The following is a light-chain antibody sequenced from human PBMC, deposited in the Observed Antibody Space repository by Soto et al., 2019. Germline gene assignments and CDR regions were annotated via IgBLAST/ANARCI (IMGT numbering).Light chain of an antibody. CDR1: QSISSY. Sequence: EIVLTQSPATLSLSPGEIATLSCSASQSISSYLAWYQQKPGQAPRLLIYDASNRATGIPARFSGSGSGADFTLTISSLEPEDFAVYYCQQRTSWPLTFGQGTRLEIK. V-gene: IGKV3-11*01. J-gene: IGKJ5*01. CDR2: DAS. CDR3: QQRTSWPLT.